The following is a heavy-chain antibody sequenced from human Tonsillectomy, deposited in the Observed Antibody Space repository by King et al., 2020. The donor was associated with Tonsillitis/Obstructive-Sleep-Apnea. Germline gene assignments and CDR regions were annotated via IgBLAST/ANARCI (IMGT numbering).Heavy chain of an antibody. D-gene: IGHD3-22*01. J-gene: IGHJ6*03. CDR3: ARRQYYYDSSGQGYYYYYYMDV. CDR1: GYSFTSYW. V-gene: IGHV5-10-1*01. Sequence: QLVQSGAEVKKPGESLRISCKGSGYSFTSYWISCVRQMPGKGLEWRGRIDPSDYYTNYSPSFQGHVTISADKSISTAYLQWSSLKAPDTAMYYCARRQYYYDSSGQGYYYYYYMDVWGKGTTVTVSS. CDR2: IDPSDYYT.